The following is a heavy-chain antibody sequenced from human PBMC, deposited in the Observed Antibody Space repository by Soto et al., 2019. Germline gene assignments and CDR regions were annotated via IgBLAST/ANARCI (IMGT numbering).Heavy chain of an antibody. CDR3: TRPITGTDGAFVNVMDV. Sequence: GGSLRLSCATSGFTLSDSAIHWVRQASGKGLEWVGRIRSKTNSYATVYGASVKGRFTISRDDSENTAYLQMNSLKIEDTAVYYCTRPITGTDGAFVNVMDVWGQGTTVTVSS. CDR2: IRSKTNSYAT. D-gene: IGHD1-20*01. V-gene: IGHV3-73*01. CDR1: GFTLSDSA. J-gene: IGHJ6*02.